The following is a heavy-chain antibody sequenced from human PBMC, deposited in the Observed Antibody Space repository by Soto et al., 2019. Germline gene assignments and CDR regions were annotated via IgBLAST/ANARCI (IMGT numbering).Heavy chain of an antibody. CDR2: IIPLFGTA. D-gene: IGHD3-22*01. CDR3: ARQFDYDTSGYFYAY. V-gene: IGHV1-69*01. CDR1: GGTFNKYA. Sequence: QVQLVQSGAEVKKPGSSVKVSCKASGGTFNKYAIDWVRQAPGQGLEWMGGIIPLFGTANYAQKFQGRVTITADEATSTAYMELSSLRSEDTAVYYCARQFDYDTSGYFYAYWGPGNLVPVSS. J-gene: IGHJ4*02.